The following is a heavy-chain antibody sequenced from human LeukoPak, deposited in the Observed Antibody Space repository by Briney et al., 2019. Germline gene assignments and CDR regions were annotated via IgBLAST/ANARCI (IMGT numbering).Heavy chain of an antibody. D-gene: IGHD2-8*02. Sequence: SETLSLTCTVSGDSISSYYWSWIRQPPGRGLEGIGYIYTSGTTYYNPSLKSRVTISVDTSKNQLSLKLSSVTAADTAVYYCARGSDYWYRFDPWGQGTLVTVSS. CDR2: IYTSGTT. V-gene: IGHV4-4*09. CDR1: GDSISSYY. CDR3: ARGSDYWYRFDP. J-gene: IGHJ5*02.